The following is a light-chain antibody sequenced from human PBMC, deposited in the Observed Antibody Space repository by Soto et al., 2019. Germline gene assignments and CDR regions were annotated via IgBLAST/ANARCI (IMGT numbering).Light chain of an antibody. Sequence: EIVLTQSPGTLSLSPGERATLSCRASQSVSSSYLAWYQQKPGQAPRLLIYGASSRATVIPDRFSGSGSGTYFTLTISRLEPEDFTVYFCQQYGTSPPCTFGQGTELEIK. CDR1: QSVSSSY. CDR2: GAS. V-gene: IGKV3-20*01. CDR3: QQYGTSPPCT. J-gene: IGKJ2*02.